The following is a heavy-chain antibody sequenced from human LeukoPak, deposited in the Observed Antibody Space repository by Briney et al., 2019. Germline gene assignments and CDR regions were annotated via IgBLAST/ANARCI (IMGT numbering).Heavy chain of an antibody. D-gene: IGHD4-11*01. J-gene: IGHJ6*02. CDR3: ARDALQPQYYYYGVDV. Sequence: ASVKVSCKASGGTFSSYSINWVRQAPGQGLEWMRRIIPMVGIVDYAQKFQGRVTILADKSTNTVYMELSSLASEDTAVYYCARDALQPQYYYYGVDVWGQGTTVTVSS. CDR1: GGTFSSYS. V-gene: IGHV1-69*04. CDR2: IIPMVGIV.